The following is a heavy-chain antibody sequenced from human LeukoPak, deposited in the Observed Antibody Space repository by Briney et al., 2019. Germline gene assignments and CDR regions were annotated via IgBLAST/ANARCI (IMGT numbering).Heavy chain of an antibody. D-gene: IGHD3-10*01. CDR3: ARIDYSGSGSYYGNWFDP. V-gene: IGHV1-8*01. J-gene: IGHJ5*02. CDR1: GYTFTSYD. CDR2: MNPSSGNT. Sequence: ASVKVSCKASGYTFTSYDINWVRQATGQGLEWMGWMNPSSGNTGYAQKFQGRVTMTRDTSISTAYMELSSLRSEDTAVYYCARIDYSGSGSYYGNWFDPWGQGTLVTVSS.